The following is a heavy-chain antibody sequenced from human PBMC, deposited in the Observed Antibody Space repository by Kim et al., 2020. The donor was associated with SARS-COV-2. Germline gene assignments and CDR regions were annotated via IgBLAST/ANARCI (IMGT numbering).Heavy chain of an antibody. CDR2: IYPGDSDT. CDR1: GYSFTSYW. V-gene: IGHV5-51*01. J-gene: IGHJ4*02. D-gene: IGHD6-13*01. Sequence: GESLKISCKGSGYSFTSYWIGWVRQMPGKGLEWMGIIYPGDSDTRYSPSFQGQVTISANKSISTAYLQWSSLKASDTAMYYCARRPPSSIRGAAGNEPSDYWGQGTLVTVSS. CDR3: ARRPPSSIRGAAGNEPSDY.